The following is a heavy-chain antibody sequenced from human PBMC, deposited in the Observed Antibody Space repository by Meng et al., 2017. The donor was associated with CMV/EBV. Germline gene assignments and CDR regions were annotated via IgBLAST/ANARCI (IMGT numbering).Heavy chain of an antibody. CDR3: ARDDRYCSSTSCLNYGMDV. Sequence: GESLKISCAASGFTFSSYWMSWVRQAPGKGLEWVANIKQDGSEKYYVDSVKGRFTISRDNAKNSLYLQMNSLRAEDTAVYYCARDDRYCSSTSCLNYGMDVWGQGTTVTVSS. CDR1: GFTFSSYW. D-gene: IGHD2-2*01. J-gene: IGHJ6*02. CDR2: IKQDGSEK. V-gene: IGHV3-7*01.